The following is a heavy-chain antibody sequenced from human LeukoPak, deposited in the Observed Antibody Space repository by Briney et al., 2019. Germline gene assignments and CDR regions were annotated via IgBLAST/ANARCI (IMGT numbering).Heavy chain of an antibody. Sequence: PGGSLRLSCAASGFTFSSYAMHWVRQAPGKGLEWVAVISYDGSNKYYADSVKGRFTISRDNAKNSLYLQMNSLRAEDTAVYYCARDDYVWGSRKWSYYFDYWGQGTLVTVSS. CDR1: GFTFSSYA. CDR2: ISYDGSNK. J-gene: IGHJ4*02. CDR3: ARDDYVWGSRKWSYYFDY. D-gene: IGHD3-16*01. V-gene: IGHV3-30*04.